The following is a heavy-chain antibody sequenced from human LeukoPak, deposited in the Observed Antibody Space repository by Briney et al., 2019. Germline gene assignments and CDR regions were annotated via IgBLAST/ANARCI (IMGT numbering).Heavy chain of an antibody. CDR1: GFSFSSYS. V-gene: IGHV3-23*01. D-gene: IGHD6-19*01. J-gene: IGHJ4*02. CDR3: AKGYVGSGWYAYYFDY. Sequence: GGSLRLSCAASGFSFSSYSISWVRQAPGKVLEWVSAISGSGGSTYYADSMTGRFTIARDNSKNTAYLQMNSVRAKDTAVYYCAKGYVGSGWYAYYFDYWGQGTLVTVYS. CDR2: ISGSGGST.